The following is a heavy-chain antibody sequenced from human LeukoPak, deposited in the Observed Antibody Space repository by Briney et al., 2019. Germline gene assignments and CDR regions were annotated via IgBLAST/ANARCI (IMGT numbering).Heavy chain of an antibody. CDR3: AKGVLGQWLVHAFDI. D-gene: IGHD6-19*01. J-gene: IGHJ3*02. Sequence: GGSLRLSCAASRFSFSSYGMHWVRQAPGKGLEWVAYLQYDRTNVQYADSVRGRFTISRDNSKNILYLQMNSLRAEDTAVYYCAKGVLGQWLVHAFDIWGQGTMVTVSS. CDR2: LQYDRTNV. V-gene: IGHV3-30*02. CDR1: RFSFSSYG.